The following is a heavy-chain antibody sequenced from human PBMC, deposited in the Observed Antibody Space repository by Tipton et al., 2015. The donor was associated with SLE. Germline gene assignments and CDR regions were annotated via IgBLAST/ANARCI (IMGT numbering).Heavy chain of an antibody. J-gene: IGHJ5*02. Sequence: TLSLTCPVSGDSISFYYWTWIRQPPGKGLEWIGHVHYSVSTNYNPSLRSRITISLDTSKNQFSLKMNSVTAEDTAVYYCAGLQQLVGFDPWGQGTLVTVSS. V-gene: IGHV4-59*01. CDR1: GDSISFYY. CDR2: VHYSVST. D-gene: IGHD6-13*01. CDR3: AGLQQLVGFDP.